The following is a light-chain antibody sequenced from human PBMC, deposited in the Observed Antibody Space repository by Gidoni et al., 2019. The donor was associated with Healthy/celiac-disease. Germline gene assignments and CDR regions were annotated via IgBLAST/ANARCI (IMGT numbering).Light chain of an antibody. J-gene: IGKJ2*01. CDR3: QQSYSTPYT. Sequence: IQLTQSPSSLSASVGDRVTITCRASQGISSYLNWYQQKPGKAPKLLIYAASSLQSGVPSRFSGSGSGTDFTLTISSLQPEDFATYYCQQSYSTPYTFGHGTKLDIK. V-gene: IGKV1-39*01. CDR2: AAS. CDR1: QGISSY.